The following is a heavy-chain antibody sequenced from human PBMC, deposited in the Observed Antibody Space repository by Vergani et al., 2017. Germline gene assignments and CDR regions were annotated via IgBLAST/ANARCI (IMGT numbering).Heavy chain of an antibody. CDR3: AKDLVSAEIPNPRNDYCSSTSCPI. V-gene: IGHV3-30*18. CDR2: ISYDGSNK. CDR1: GFTFSSYG. D-gene: IGHD2-2*01. J-gene: IGHJ3*02. Sequence: VQLVESGGGVVQPGRSLRLSCAASGFTFSSYGMHWVRQAPGKGLEWVAVISYDGSNKYYADSVKVRFTISRDNSKNTLYLQMNSLRAEDTAVYYCAKDLVSAEIPNPRNDYCSSTSCPIWGQGTMVTVSS.